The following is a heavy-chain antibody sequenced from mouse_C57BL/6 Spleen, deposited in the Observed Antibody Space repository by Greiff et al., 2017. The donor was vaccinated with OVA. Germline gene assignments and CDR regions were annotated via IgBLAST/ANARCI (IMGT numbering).Heavy chain of an antibody. J-gene: IGHJ2*01. D-gene: IGHD2-3*01. CDR2: ISDGGSYT. Sequence: EVQRVESGGGLVKPGGSLKLSCAASGFTFSSYAMSWVRQTPEKRLEWVATISDGGSYTYYPDNVKGRFTISRDNAKNNLYLQMSHLKSEDTAMYYCARDRDGYSHYFDYWGQGTTLTVSS. CDR1: GFTFSSYA. V-gene: IGHV5-4*01. CDR3: ARDRDGYSHYFDY.